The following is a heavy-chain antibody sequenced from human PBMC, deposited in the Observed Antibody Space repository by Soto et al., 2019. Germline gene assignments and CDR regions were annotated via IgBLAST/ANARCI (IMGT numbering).Heavy chain of an antibody. CDR1: GFTFSSYA. CDR2: IRGDGTGA. D-gene: IGHD4-17*01. V-gene: IGHV3-23*01. CDR3: AKIPVMTTVTYYFDG. Sequence: EVQLLESAGALVQPGGSLRLSCAASGFTFSSYAMAWVRQAPGRGLEWVSAIRGDGTGAHYADTVKGRFTISRDNSNNSLDLLMNSLRVEDAAIYYCAKIPVMTTVTYYFDGWGQGTLVTVSS. J-gene: IGHJ4*02.